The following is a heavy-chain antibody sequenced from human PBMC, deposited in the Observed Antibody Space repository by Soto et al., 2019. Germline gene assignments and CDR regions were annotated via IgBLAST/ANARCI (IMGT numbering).Heavy chain of an antibody. CDR1: GYTFTSYG. CDR2: INGYTGNT. D-gene: IGHD3-16*01. V-gene: IGHV1-18*01. Sequence: ASVKVSCKASGYTFTSYGLSWVGQAPGQGLEWMGWINGYTGNTNYAQKFQGRVTMTTDTSTNTAYLDLWTLISDDTAVYYCARSWVTGKGGIDVWGQGTTVTVSS. CDR3: ARSWVTGKGGIDV. J-gene: IGHJ6*02.